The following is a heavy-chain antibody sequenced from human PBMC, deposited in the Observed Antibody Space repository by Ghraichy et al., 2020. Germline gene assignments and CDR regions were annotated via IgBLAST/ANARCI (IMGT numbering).Heavy chain of an antibody. D-gene: IGHD2-15*01. Sequence: GGSLRLSCAASGFTLSNYWMHWVRQAPGKGLVWVSRIKSDGSSTSYADSVKGRFTISRDNAKNTLYLQMNSLRAEDTAVYYCAREYCSGGRCYFETGGSHCDYWGQGTLVTVSS. J-gene: IGHJ4*02. V-gene: IGHV3-74*01. CDR2: IKSDGSST. CDR1: GFTLSNYW. CDR3: AREYCSGGRCYFETGGSHCDY.